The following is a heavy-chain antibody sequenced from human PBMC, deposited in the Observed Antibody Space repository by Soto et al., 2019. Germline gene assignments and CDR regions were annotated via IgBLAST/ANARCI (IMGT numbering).Heavy chain of an antibody. CDR1: GFTFRDYG. V-gene: IGHV3-48*02. CDR3: ARAALYGYDY. D-gene: IGHD6-25*01. Sequence: GGSLRLSCAASGFTFRDYGMNWVRQAPGRGLEWVAYISSTSTNTYNADSVKGRFTISRDNARNSLYLQMNSLRDEDTAVYCCARAALYGYDYWGQGTPVTVSS. J-gene: IGHJ4*02. CDR2: ISSTSTNT.